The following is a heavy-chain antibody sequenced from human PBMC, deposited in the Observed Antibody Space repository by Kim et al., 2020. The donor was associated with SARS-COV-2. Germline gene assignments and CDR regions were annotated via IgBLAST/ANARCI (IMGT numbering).Heavy chain of an antibody. CDR3: ARCVVPGTIWYFDL. Sequence: GGSLRLSCAASGFTFSSYGMNWVRQAPGKGLEWVSFISSSSSTIYYAASVKGRFTISRDNAKNSLYLQMNSLRDEDTAVYYCARCVVPGTIWYFDLWGRGTLATVSS. J-gene: IGHJ2*01. CDR1: GFTFSSYG. CDR2: ISSSSSTI. D-gene: IGHD2-2*01. V-gene: IGHV3-48*02.